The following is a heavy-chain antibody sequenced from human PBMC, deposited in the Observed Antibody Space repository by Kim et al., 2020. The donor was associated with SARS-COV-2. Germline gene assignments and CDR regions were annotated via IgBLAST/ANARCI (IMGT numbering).Heavy chain of an antibody. D-gene: IGHD3-22*01. CDR2: IYPGDSDT. CDR3: ASGLVDYYDSSGYGFDY. V-gene: IGHV5-51*01. Sequence: GESLKISCKGSGYSFTSYWIGWVRQMPGKGLEWMGIIYPGDSDTRYSPSFQGQVTISADKSISTAYLQWSSLKASDTAMYYCASGLVDYYDSSGYGFDYWGQGTLVTVSS. CDR1: GYSFTSYW. J-gene: IGHJ4*02.